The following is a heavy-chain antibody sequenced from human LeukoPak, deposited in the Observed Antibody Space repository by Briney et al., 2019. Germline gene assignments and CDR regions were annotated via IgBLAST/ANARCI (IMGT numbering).Heavy chain of an antibody. CDR1: GDSITGFY. CDR2: IHYSGST. Sequence: SETLSLTCTVSGDSITGFYWNWIRQPPGKGLEWIGYIHYSGSTNYNPSLKSRVSISVDTSKTQFSLKLSSVTAADTAVYYCARSTVVTSFYYYGKDVWGQGTTVTVSS. D-gene: IGHD4-23*01. CDR3: ARSTVVTSFYYYGKDV. J-gene: IGHJ6*02. V-gene: IGHV4-59*08.